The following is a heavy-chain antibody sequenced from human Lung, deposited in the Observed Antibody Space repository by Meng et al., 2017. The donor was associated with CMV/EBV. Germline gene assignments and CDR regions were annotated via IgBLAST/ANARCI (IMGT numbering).Heavy chain of an antibody. Sequence: GGSXRLXCAASGFTFSNAWMSWVRQAPGKGLEWVGRIKRNTDGGTRDHAAPVRGRFTISRDDSKNTLYLQMNSLTNEDTAVYYCTTAGANYEPDYWGQGTXVTVSS. CDR3: TTAGANYEPDY. D-gene: IGHD3-22*01. CDR1: GFTFSNAW. CDR2: IKRNTDGGTR. J-gene: IGHJ4*02. V-gene: IGHV3-15*01.